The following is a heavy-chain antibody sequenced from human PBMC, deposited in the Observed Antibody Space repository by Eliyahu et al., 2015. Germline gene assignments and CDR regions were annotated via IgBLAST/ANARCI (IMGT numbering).Heavy chain of an antibody. V-gene: IGHV4-61*02. CDR3: ARYPVVVPAAIAGTNYFDY. J-gene: IGHJ4*02. CDR2: IYTSGST. CDR1: GGSISSGSYY. Sequence: VSGGSISSGSYYWSWIRQPAGKGLEWIGRIYTSGSTNYNPSLKSRVTISVDTSKNQFSLKLSSVTAADTAVYYCARYPVVVPAAIAGTNYFDYWGQGTLVTVSS. D-gene: IGHD2-2*02.